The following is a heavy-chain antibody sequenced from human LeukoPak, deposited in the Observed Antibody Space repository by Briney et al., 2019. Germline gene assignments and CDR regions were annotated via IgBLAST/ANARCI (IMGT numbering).Heavy chain of an antibody. Sequence: PSETLSLTCAVYGGSFSGYYWSWIRQPPGKGLEWIGEINHSGSTNYNPSLESRVTISVDTSKNQISLKVNSVTTADTAIYYCARAPERWYSYGSYTYHYMDVWGRGTTVTVSS. CDR2: INHSGST. J-gene: IGHJ6*03. D-gene: IGHD4-23*01. V-gene: IGHV4-34*01. CDR1: GGSFSGYY. CDR3: ARAPERWYSYGSYTYHYMDV.